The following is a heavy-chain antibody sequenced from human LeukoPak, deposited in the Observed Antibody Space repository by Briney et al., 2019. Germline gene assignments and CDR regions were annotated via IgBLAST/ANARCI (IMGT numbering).Heavy chain of an antibody. J-gene: IGHJ5*02. Sequence: ASVKVSCKASGYTFTSYDINWVRQATGQGLEWMGWMNPNSGNTGYAQKFQGRVTMTRNTSISTAYVELSSLRSEDTAVYYCARVPPTYNWFDPWGQGTLVTVSS. CDR2: MNPNSGNT. CDR3: ARVPPTYNWFDP. CDR1: GYTFTSYD. V-gene: IGHV1-8*01.